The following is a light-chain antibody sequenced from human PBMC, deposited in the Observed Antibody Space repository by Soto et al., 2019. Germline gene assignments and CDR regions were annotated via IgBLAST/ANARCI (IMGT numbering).Light chain of an antibody. CDR2: EVS. V-gene: IGLV2-18*02. Sequence: QSLLTQPASVTGSLGRSVTISSTRTSSDVGGSNRVSWYQQPPGTAPKFMIYEVSNRPSGVPDRFSGSRSGNTASLTISGLQAEDEADYYCSSYSGTSTYVFGTGTKVTVL. CDR3: SSYSGTSTYV. CDR1: SSDVGGSNR. J-gene: IGLJ1*01.